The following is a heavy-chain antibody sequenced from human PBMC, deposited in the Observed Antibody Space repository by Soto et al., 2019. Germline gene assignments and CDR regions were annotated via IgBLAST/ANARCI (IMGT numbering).Heavy chain of an antibody. J-gene: IGHJ5*02. CDR3: AHLFPPGSS. Sequence: QITLKESGPTLVTPTQTLTLTCTFSGFSLSTPDVGVGWIRQPPGKALEWLALIYWDDDERYSPSLKSRLTITKDTSKNQVVLTMTNMDPVDTATYYCAHLFPPGSSWGQGTLDTVSS. CDR2: IYWDDDE. CDR1: GFSLSTPDVG. D-gene: IGHD3-10*01. V-gene: IGHV2-5*02.